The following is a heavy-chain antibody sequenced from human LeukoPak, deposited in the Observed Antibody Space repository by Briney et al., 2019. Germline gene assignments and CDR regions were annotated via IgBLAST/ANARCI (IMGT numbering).Heavy chain of an antibody. Sequence: ASVTVSCKASGYTFTTNDINWVRQATGQGLEWMGWMNPNSGNTGYAQKFQGRVTMTRNTFISTAYMELSSLRSEDTAVYYCARGLGPTPHDNWGQGTLVTVSS. D-gene: IGHD3-16*01. CDR2: MNPNSGNT. J-gene: IGHJ4*02. CDR1: GYTFTTND. V-gene: IGHV1-8*01. CDR3: ARGLGPTPHDN.